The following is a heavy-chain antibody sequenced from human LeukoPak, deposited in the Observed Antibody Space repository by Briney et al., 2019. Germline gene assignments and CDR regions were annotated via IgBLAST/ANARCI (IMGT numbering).Heavy chain of an antibody. CDR2: ISSSSSYI. CDR3: ASPPAYCGGHCYDAFDI. V-gene: IGHV3-21*01. D-gene: IGHD2-21*02. CDR1: GFTFSSYS. Sequence: GGSLRLSCAASGFTFSSYSMNWVRQAPGKGLEWVSSISSSSSYIYYAGSVKGRFTISRDNAKNSLYLQMNSLRAEDTAVYYCASPPAYCGGHCYDAFDIWGQGTMVTVSS. J-gene: IGHJ3*02.